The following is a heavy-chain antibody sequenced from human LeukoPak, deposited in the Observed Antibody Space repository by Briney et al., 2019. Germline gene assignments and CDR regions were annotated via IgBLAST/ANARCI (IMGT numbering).Heavy chain of an antibody. D-gene: IGHD3-16*02. CDR1: GGSFSGYY. CDR2: INHSGST. J-gene: IGHJ4*02. Sequence: SETLSLTCAVYGGSFSGYYWSWIRQPPGKGLEWIGEINHSGSTNYDPSLKSRVTISVDTSKNQFSLKLSSVTAADTAVYYCARGITFGGVIVDYWGQGTLVTVSS. CDR3: ARGITFGGVIVDY. V-gene: IGHV4-34*01.